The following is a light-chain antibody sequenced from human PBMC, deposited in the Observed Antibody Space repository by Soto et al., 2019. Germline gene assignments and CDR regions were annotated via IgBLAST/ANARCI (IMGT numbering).Light chain of an antibody. CDR3: MQTLQSPLT. J-gene: IGKJ4*01. CDR1: HSLLHTNGYNY. V-gene: IGKV2-28*01. Sequence: IVITQSPLALPVRTAETACMSWRSIHSLLHTNGYNYLDWYLQKPGQSPQILIFLGSDRASGVPDRFSGSGSGTDFTLKISRVEAEDVGVYYCMQTLQSPLTFGGGTKVDIK. CDR2: LGS.